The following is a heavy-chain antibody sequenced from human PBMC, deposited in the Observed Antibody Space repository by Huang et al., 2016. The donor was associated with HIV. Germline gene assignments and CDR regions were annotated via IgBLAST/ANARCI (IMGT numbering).Heavy chain of an antibody. V-gene: IGHV3-53*01. CDR1: GFTVSTNY. Sequence: EVQLVESGGGLIQPGGSLRLSCAASGFTVSTNYMTWVRQAPGKGLVWVSRIYSGGTTYDADSVKGRFTISRDDSENTLYLHMTSLGAGDTAVYYCAKEGDTGAALGYWGQGTLVTVS. D-gene: IGHD2-8*02. CDR3: AKEGDTGAALGY. CDR2: IYSGGTT. J-gene: IGHJ4*02.